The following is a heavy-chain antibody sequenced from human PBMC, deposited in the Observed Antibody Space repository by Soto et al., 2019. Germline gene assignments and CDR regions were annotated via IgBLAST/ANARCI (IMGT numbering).Heavy chain of an antibody. CDR3: ARDQGAGQYGMDV. Sequence: QVQLVQSGAEVKTPGASVKVSCKASGYTFTSYGVSWVRQAPGQGLEWMGWISAYNGDTNYAQKVQGRVTMTTDTSATTTYMEVRSLRPDDTAVYYCARDQGAGQYGMDVWGQGTTVTVSS. J-gene: IGHJ6*02. CDR1: GYTFTSYG. V-gene: IGHV1-18*01. CDR2: ISAYNGDT.